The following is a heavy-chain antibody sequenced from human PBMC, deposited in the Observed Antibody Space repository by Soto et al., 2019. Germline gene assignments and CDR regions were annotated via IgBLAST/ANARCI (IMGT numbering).Heavy chain of an antibody. CDR2: ISYDGSNK. Sequence: SLRLSCAASGFTFSSYAMHWVRQAPGKGLEWVAVISYDGSNKYYADSVKGRFTISRDNSKNTLYLQMNSLRAEDTAVYYCARDGSSGWYDYYYYYGMDVWGQGTTVTVSS. V-gene: IGHV3-30-3*01. CDR1: GFTFSSYA. J-gene: IGHJ6*02. CDR3: ARDGSSGWYDYYYYYGMDV. D-gene: IGHD6-19*01.